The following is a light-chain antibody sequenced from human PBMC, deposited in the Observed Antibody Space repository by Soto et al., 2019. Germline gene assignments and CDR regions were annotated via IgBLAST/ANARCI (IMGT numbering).Light chain of an antibody. Sequence: EIVMTQSPATLSVSPGERATLSCRASQSVSSNLAWYQQKPGQAPRLLIYGASTRATGIPARFSGSGSGTEFTLTISSLQSEDFATYYCLQDHNYPPTFGQGTKVDIK. CDR2: GAS. CDR1: QSVSSN. CDR3: LQDHNYPPT. V-gene: IGKV3-15*01. J-gene: IGKJ1*01.